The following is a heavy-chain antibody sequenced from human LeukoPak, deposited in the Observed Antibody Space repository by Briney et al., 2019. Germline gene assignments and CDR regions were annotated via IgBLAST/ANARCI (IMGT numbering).Heavy chain of an antibody. Sequence: WASVKVSCKASGYTFTSYDINWVRQATGQGLEWMGWMNPNSGNTGYAQKFQGRVTMTRNTSISTAYMELSRLRSDDTAVYYCARDLDDFWSGYYTGDAFDIWGQGTMVTVSS. V-gene: IGHV1-8*01. CDR1: GYTFTSYD. CDR3: ARDLDDFWSGYYTGDAFDI. CDR2: MNPNSGNT. J-gene: IGHJ3*02. D-gene: IGHD3-3*01.